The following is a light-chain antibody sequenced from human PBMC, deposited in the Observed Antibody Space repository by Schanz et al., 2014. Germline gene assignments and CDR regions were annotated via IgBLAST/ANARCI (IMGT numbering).Light chain of an antibody. V-gene: IGLV2-14*01. J-gene: IGLJ1*01. CDR3: TSYAGSNNFGV. Sequence: QSALTQPASVSGSPGQSITISCTGTAGDVGGNNYVSWYQQHPGKAPKLMIYDVSHRPSGVSDRFSGSKSGNTASLTISGLQAEDESDYYCTSYAGSNNFGVFGTGTKLTVL. CDR2: DVS. CDR1: AGDVGGNNY.